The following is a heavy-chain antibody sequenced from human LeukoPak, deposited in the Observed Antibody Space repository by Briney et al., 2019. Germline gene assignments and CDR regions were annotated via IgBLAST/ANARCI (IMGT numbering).Heavy chain of an antibody. CDR2: IIPIFGTA. CDR1: GGTFSSYA. CDR3: ARGGLPYYYDSSGYYSDY. D-gene: IGHD3-22*01. Sequence: ASVKVSCKASGGTFSSYAISWVRQAPGQGLEWMGGIIPIFGTANYAQKFQGRVTITADKSTSTAYMELSSLRSEDTAVYYCARGGLPYYYDSSGYYSDYWGQGTLVTVSS. V-gene: IGHV1-69*06. J-gene: IGHJ4*02.